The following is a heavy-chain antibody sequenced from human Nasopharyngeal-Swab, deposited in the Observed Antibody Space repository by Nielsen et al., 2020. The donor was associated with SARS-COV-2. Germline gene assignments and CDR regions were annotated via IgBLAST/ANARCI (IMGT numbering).Heavy chain of an antibody. CDR1: GYTFTGYY. J-gene: IGHJ6*03. CDR2: ISAYNGNT. CDR3: ARFPTYYDFWSGFYYYYMDV. V-gene: IGHV1-18*04. D-gene: IGHD3-3*01. Sequence: ASVKVSCKASGYTFTGYYMHWVRQAPGQGLEWMGWISAYNGNTNYAQKLQGRVTMTTDTSTSTAYMELRSLRSDDTAVYYCARFPTYYDFWSGFYYYYMDVWGKGTTVTVSS.